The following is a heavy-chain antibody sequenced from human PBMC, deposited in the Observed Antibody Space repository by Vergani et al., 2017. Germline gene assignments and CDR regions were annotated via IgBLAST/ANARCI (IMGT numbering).Heavy chain of an antibody. V-gene: IGHV3-43*01. Sequence: EVQLVESGGVVVQPGGSLRLSCAASGFTFDDYTMHWVRQAPGKGLEWVSLIIWDGGSTYYADSVKGRFTISRDNSKNSLYLQMNRLRTEDTALYYCAKDQGSSSWDYYYYGMDVGGQGTTVTVSS. D-gene: IGHD6-13*01. CDR3: AKDQGSSSWDYYYYGMDV. J-gene: IGHJ6*02. CDR1: GFTFDDYT. CDR2: IIWDGGST.